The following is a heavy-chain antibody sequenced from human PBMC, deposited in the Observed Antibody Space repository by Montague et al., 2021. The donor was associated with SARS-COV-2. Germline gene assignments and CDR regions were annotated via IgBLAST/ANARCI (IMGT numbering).Heavy chain of an antibody. CDR1: GFSLSTSGMR. CDR2: IDWDDDK. CDR3: ARSYYDILTAYYTPFDY. V-gene: IGHV2-70*04. D-gene: IGHD3-9*01. J-gene: IGHJ4*02. Sequence: PALVTPTQTLTLTCTFSGFSLSTSGMRASWIRQPPGKALERLARIDWDDDKFYSTSLKTRLTISKDTSKNQVVLTMTNMDPVDTATYYCARSYYDILTAYYTPFDYGGQGTLVTVSS.